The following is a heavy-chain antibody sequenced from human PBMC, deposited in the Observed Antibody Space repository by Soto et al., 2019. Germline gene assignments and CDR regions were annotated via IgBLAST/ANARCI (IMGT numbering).Heavy chain of an antibody. J-gene: IGHJ4*02. V-gene: IGHV3-21*01. CDR3: ARDLGVAVATLTLAY. CDR2: ITSSSTYR. CDR1: GFTFSTYS. Sequence: EVQLVESGGGLVKPGGSLRLSCAASGFTFSTYSMNWVRQAPGKGLEWVSDITSSSTYRFYADSVKGRFTISRDDAKSSLYLLMNSLRAYDTGVYYCARDLGVAVATLTLAYWGQGTLVTVSS. D-gene: IGHD2-15*01.